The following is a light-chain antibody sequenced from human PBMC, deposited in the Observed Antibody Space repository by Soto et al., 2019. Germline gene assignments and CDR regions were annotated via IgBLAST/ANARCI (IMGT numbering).Light chain of an antibody. Sequence: AIQMTQSPSSLSASVGDRVTITCRASQGIRNDLGWYQQKPGKAPNLLIYAASNLESGVPSRFSGSGSCTDFTLTISSLQPEDFATYYCLQDYNYPRTFGQGTKVEIK. CDR2: AAS. CDR3: LQDYNYPRT. V-gene: IGKV1-6*01. J-gene: IGKJ1*01. CDR1: QGIRND.